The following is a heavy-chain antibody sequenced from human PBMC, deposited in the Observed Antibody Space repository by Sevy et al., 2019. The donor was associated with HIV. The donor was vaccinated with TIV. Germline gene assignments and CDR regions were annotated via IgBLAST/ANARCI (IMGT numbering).Heavy chain of an antibody. Sequence: GGSLRLSCAASTFSVTDNYMSWVRQAPGKGLEWVSTIYSGGSTFYADSVKGRFTISRDNSKNTIYLQMNSLRAEDTAVYYCAGDRYYDASGYYYYYGLDVWGQGTTVTVSS. CDR3: AGDRYYDASGYYYYYGLDV. V-gene: IGHV3-66*01. CDR1: TFSVTDNY. J-gene: IGHJ6*02. CDR2: IYSGGST. D-gene: IGHD3-22*01.